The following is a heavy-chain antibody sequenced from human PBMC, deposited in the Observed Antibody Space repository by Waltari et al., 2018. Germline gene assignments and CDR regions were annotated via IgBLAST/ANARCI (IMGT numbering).Heavy chain of an antibody. CDR3: ATYSHGVASLNY. Sequence: QVQLVQSGAEVKKPGASVKVSCKVSGYTLTELTMPWVRQAPGKGLEWMGGFDPEDGETIYAQKFQGRVTMTEDTSTDTAYMELSSLRSEDTAVYYCATYSHGVASLNYWGQGTLVTVSS. CDR1: GYTLTELT. J-gene: IGHJ4*02. CDR2: FDPEDGET. V-gene: IGHV1-24*01. D-gene: IGHD3-3*01.